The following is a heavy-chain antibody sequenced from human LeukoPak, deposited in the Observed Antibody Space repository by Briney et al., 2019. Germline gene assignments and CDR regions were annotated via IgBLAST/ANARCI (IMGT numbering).Heavy chain of an antibody. V-gene: IGHV1-69*05. D-gene: IGHD5-18*01. Sequence: AASAKVSCKASGGTFSSYAISWVRQAPGQGLEWMGGIIPIFGTANYAQKFQGRVTITTDESTSTAYMELSSLRSEDTAVYYCARERGYSYGSDAFDIWGQGTVVTVSS. CDR3: ARERGYSYGSDAFDI. CDR1: GGTFSSYA. CDR2: IIPIFGTA. J-gene: IGHJ3*02.